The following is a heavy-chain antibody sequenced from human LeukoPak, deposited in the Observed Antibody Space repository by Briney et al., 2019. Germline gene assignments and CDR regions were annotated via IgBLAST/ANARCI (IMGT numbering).Heavy chain of an antibody. CDR1: GFTFSDYY. CDR2: ISSSSNTI. V-gene: IGHV3-11*01. CDR3: ARAAYLGAYPDY. Sequence: PGGSLRLSCAASGFTFSDYYMSWIREAPGKGLGWGSYISSSSNTIYYADSVKGRFTISRDKAKNSLYLQMNSLRAEDTAVYYCARAAYLGAYPDYSGQGTLVTVSS. J-gene: IGHJ4*02. D-gene: IGHD1-26*01.